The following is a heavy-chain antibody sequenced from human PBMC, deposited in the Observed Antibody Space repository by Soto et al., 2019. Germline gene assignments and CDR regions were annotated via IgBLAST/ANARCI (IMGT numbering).Heavy chain of an antibody. CDR3: ARDGNRSPTLGRVSAVATLVDSYFDL. CDR1: GFTFSSYA. CDR2: ILYDGNNK. Sequence: VQLLESGGGLVQPGGSLRLSCAASGFTFSSYAMSWVRQAPGKGLEWVAVILYDGNNKYYADSVKGRFTISIDNFKNTLYLQMNSLRAEDTAVYYCARDGNRSPTLGRVSAVATLVDSYFDLWGRGTLVTVSS. J-gene: IGHJ2*01. D-gene: IGHD6-19*01. V-gene: IGHV3-30-3*01.